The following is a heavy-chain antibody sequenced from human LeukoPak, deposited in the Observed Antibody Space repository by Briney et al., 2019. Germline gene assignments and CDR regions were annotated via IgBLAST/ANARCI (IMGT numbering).Heavy chain of an antibody. D-gene: IGHD1-26*01. CDR3: ARGVGTIYYYYYYYMDV. CDR1: GFTFSSYN. V-gene: IGHV3-21*04. Sequence: GGSLRLSCAASGFTFSSYNMNWVRQAPGKGLEWVSSITSGSSYIYYADSVKGRFTISRDNAKNSLFLQMNSLRAEDTAVYYCARGVGTIYYYYYYYMDVWGKGTTVTVSS. CDR2: ITSGSSYI. J-gene: IGHJ6*03.